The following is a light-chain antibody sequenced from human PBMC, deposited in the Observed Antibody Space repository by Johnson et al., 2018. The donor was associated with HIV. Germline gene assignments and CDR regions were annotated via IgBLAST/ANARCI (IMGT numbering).Light chain of an antibody. J-gene: IGLJ1*01. CDR1: NSNIGSYY. CDR3: GTWDNSLSAYV. V-gene: IGLV1-51*01. Sequence: QLVLTQPASVSAASGQKVNISCSGSNSNIGSYYVSWYQHLPGTAPKLLIYDNTKRPSGIPDRFSGSKSDTSATLGLTGLQTGDEADYFCGTWDNSLSAYVFATGTKVTVL. CDR2: DNT.